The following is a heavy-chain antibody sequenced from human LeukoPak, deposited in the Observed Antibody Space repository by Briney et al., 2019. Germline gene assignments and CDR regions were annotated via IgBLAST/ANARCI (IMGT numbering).Heavy chain of an antibody. CDR2: IKSKTDGGST. CDR3: TPALPSFFDWLLNIDAFDI. J-gene: IGHJ3*02. V-gene: IGHV3-15*01. Sequence: PAGSLRLSCAASGFTFSNAWMSWVRQAPGKGLEWVGRIKSKTDGGSTDYAAPGKGRFTISRENSINTLFLQVNSLNTEDTSWYYCTPALPSFFDWLLNIDAFDIWGQGTMVTVSS. CDR1: GFTFSNAW. D-gene: IGHD3-9*01.